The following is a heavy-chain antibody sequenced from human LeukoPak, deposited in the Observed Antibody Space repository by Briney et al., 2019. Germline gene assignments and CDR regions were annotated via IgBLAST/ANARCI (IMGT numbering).Heavy chain of an antibody. Sequence: GSLRLSCAASGFTFSSYAMTWVRQAPGKGLEWVSGISGGGSSTNYADSVKGRFTISRDNSKNTLYLQKNSLRTEDTAIYCCAKVTESTLTAKYYHVDVWGTGTTVTVSS. CDR3: AKVTESTLTAKYYHVDV. CDR2: ISGGGSST. J-gene: IGHJ6*03. V-gene: IGHV3-23*01. CDR1: GFTFSSYA.